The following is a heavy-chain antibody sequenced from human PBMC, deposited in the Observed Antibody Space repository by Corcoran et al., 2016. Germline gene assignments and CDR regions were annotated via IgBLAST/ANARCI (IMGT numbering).Heavy chain of an antibody. Sequence: EVQLLQSGAEVKKPGESLKISCKGSGYSFTSYWIGWVRQMPGKGLEWMGIFYPGNSDSEYSPSFQGQVTFPADESISTAYLQWSSLKASDTAMYYCARHDHGTSADAFDIWGQGTMVTVSS. J-gene: IGHJ3*02. CDR1: GYSFTSYW. CDR2: FYPGNSDS. V-gene: IGHV5-51*01. CDR3: ARHDHGTSADAFDI.